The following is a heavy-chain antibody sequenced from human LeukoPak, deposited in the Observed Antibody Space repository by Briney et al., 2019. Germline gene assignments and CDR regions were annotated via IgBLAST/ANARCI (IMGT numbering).Heavy chain of an antibody. J-gene: IGHJ3*01. CDR3: ARGYCVGNTCYSGAFDL. Sequence: SETLSLTCTVSGGSISSYYWSWIRQPPGKGLEWIGYIYYSGSTNYNPSLKGRLTISLDTSKNQFSLKLTSVTAADTALYYCARGYCVGNTCYSGAFDLWGQGTAVTVSS. V-gene: IGHV4-59*01. D-gene: IGHD2-2*01. CDR1: GGSISSYY. CDR2: IYYSGST.